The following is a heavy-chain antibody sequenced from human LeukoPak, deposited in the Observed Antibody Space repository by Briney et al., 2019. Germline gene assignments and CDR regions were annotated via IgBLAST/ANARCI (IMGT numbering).Heavy chain of an antibody. Sequence: HPGGSLRLSCAASGFTFDDYAMHWVRQAPGKGLQWVSLISADGGRTYYADAVKGRFTISRDNGIRSPYLQIHSLRTEDTVLYYCAKGDGYYYYYGMDVWGQGTTVAVSS. CDR1: GFTFDDYA. J-gene: IGHJ6*02. CDR3: AKGDGYYYYYGMDV. D-gene: IGHD5-24*01. V-gene: IGHV3-43*02. CDR2: ISADGGRT.